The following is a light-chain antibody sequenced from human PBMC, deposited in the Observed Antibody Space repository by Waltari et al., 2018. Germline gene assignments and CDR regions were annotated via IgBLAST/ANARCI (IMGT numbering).Light chain of an antibody. CDR1: TSY. CDR2: RNS. CDR3: AAWDVSLRARV. V-gene: IGLV1-47*01. Sequence: QSVLTQPPSASGTPGQRVTISCTGSTSYIYWYQQLPGTAPKLLIYRNSQRPSGVPDRFSGSKSGTSASLTISGLRSEDEADYYCAAWDVSLRARVFGGGTKLTVL. J-gene: IGLJ3*02.